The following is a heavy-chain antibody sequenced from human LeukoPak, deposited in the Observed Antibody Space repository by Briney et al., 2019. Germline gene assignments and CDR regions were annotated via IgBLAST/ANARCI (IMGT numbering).Heavy chain of an antibody. D-gene: IGHD1-1*01. J-gene: IGHJ4*02. V-gene: IGHV3-30*03. CDR2: ISYDGSNK. CDR3: ARVGATGTADY. Sequence: GGSLRLSCAASGFTFSSYGMHWVRQAPGKGLEWVAVISYDGSNKYYADSVKGRFTISRDNSKNTLYLQMNSLRAEDTAVYYCARVGATGTADYWGQGTLVTVS. CDR1: GFTFSSYG.